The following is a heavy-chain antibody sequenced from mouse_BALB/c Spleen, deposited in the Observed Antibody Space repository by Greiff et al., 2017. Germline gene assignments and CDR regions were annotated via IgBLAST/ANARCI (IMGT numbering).Heavy chain of an antibody. CDR2: ISTYYGDA. J-gene: IGHJ2*01. V-gene: IGHV1S137*01. Sequence: QVQLKESGAELVRPGVSVKISCKGSGYTFTDYAMHWVKQSHAKSLEWIGVISTYYGDASYNQKFKGKATMTVDKSSSTAYMELARLTSEDSAIYYCARGFTTVVAPFDYWGQGTTLTVSS. CDR3: ARGFTTVVAPFDY. CDR1: GYTFTDYA. D-gene: IGHD1-1*01.